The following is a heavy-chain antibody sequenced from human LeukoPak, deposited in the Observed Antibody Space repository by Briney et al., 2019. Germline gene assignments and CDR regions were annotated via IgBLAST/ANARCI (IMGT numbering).Heavy chain of an antibody. CDR2: ITSTSNYI. J-gene: IGHJ4*02. Sequence: PGGSLRLSCEASGFTFSSYDMNWVRQAPGKGLEWVSSITSTSNYIYYADSMRGRFTISRDNAKNTLYLQMNSLRAEDTAVYYCARDFDSRNWLYHYDSWGQGTLVIVSS. CDR3: ARDFDSRNWLYHYDS. V-gene: IGHV3-21*01. CDR1: GFTFSSYD. D-gene: IGHD6-13*01.